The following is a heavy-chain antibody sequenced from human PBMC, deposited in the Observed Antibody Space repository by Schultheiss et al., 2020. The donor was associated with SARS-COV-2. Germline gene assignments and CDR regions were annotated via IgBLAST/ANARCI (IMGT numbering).Heavy chain of an antibody. D-gene: IGHD3-10*01. CDR3: ARDRGGAPADFDY. J-gene: IGHJ4*02. V-gene: IGHV1-18*01. CDR1: GYTFTSYG. CDR2: ISAYNRNT. Sequence: ASVKVSCKSSGYTFTSYGISWVRQAPGQGLEWMGWISAYNRNTNYAQNLQGRVTMTTDTSTTTVYMELRSLRSDETAVYYCARDRGGAPADFDYWGQGTLVTVSS.